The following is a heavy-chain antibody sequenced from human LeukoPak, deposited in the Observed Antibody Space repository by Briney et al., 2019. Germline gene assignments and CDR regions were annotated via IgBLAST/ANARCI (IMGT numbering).Heavy chain of an antibody. J-gene: IGHJ4*02. CDR3: ARGTIFGRSSDFDY. D-gene: IGHD3-3*01. CDR1: GDSVSSNTAA. Sequence: SQTLSLTCAISGDSVSSNTAAWNWIRQSPSRGLEWLGRTYYRSKWYNDFAVSVKSRITINPDTSKNQFSLQLNSVTPEDTAVYYCARGTIFGRSSDFDYWGQGTLVTVSP. CDR2: TYYRSKWYN. V-gene: IGHV6-1*01.